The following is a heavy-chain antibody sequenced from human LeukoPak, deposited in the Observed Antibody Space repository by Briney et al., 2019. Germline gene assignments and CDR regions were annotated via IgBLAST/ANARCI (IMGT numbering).Heavy chain of an antibody. CDR2: IYYSGNT. CDR1: GGSISSYY. J-gene: IGHJ4*02. V-gene: IGHV4-59*05. Sequence: SETLSLTCTVSGGSISSYYWSWIRQPPGKGLEWIGSIYYSGNTYYNPSLKSRVIISVDTSKNQFSLKLSSVTAADTAVYYCARRLWYFDYWGQGTLVTVSS. CDR3: ARRLWYFDY. D-gene: IGHD2-21*01.